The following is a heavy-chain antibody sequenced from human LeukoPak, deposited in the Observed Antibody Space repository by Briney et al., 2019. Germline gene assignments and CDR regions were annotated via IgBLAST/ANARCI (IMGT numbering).Heavy chain of an antibody. J-gene: IGHJ4*02. Sequence: PGGSLRLSCAASGFTFSSYSMNWVRQAPGKGPEWVSSISSSSSYIYYADSVKGPFTISRDNAKNSLYLQMNSLRAEDTAVYYCARARYGSGSSSFDYWGQGTLVTVSS. CDR2: ISSSSSYI. CDR3: ARARYGSGSSSFDY. CDR1: GFTFSSYS. V-gene: IGHV3-21*01. D-gene: IGHD3-10*01.